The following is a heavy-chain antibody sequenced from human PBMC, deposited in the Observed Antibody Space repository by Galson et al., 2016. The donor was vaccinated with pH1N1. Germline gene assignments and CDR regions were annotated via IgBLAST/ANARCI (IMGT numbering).Heavy chain of an antibody. CDR2: ISWDGGNI. D-gene: IGHD1-14*01. V-gene: IGHV3-9*01. J-gene: IGHJ4*02. CDR1: GFTFDDYA. CDR3: AKDKGFLPHHFDY. Sequence: SLRLSCAASGFTFDDYAMHWVRQAPGKGLEWVSVISWDGGNIGYADSVKGRFTISRDNAKNSLYLQMNNLRAEDTALYSCAKDKGFLPHHFDYWGQGTLVTVSS.